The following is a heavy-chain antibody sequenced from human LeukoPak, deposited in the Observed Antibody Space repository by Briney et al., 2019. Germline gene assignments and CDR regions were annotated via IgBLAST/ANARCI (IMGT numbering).Heavy chain of an antibody. CDR1: GFTFSSYA. V-gene: IGHV3-7*01. CDR3: ARVKVTAYYYDSSGYQPCDY. Sequence: GGSLRLSCAASGFTFSSYAMSWVRQAPGKGLEWVANIKQDGSEKYYVDSVKGRFTISRDNAKNSLYLQMNSLRAEDTAVYYCARVKVTAYYYDSSGYQPCDYWGQGTLVTVSS. J-gene: IGHJ4*02. D-gene: IGHD3-22*01. CDR2: IKQDGSEK.